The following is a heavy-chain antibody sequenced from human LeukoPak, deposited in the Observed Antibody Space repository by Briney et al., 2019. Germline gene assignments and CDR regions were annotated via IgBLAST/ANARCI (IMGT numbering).Heavy chain of an antibody. V-gene: IGHV3-30-3*01. D-gene: IGHD3-22*01. CDR2: ISYDGSNK. CDR3: ARDTLVYDSSGYYFGDFDY. Sequence: GGSLRLCCAASGFTFSSYAMHWVRQAPGKGLEWVAVISYDGSNKYYADSVKGRFTISRDNSKNTLYLQMNSLRAEDTAVYYCARDTLVYDSSGYYFGDFDYWGQGTLVTVSS. J-gene: IGHJ4*02. CDR1: GFTFSSYA.